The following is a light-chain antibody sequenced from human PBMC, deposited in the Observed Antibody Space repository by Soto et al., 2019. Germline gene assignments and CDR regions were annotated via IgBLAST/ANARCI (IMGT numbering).Light chain of an antibody. Sequence: QSVLTQPPSVSGGPGQRVTISCTGSTSNIGADYDVHWYQQLPGTAPKLLIYGSSDRPSGVPDRFSGSKSGTSASLAITGLQAEDEADYYCQSYDSSLINYVFGTGTKVTVL. CDR1: TSNIGADYD. V-gene: IGLV1-40*01. CDR3: QSYDSSLINYV. CDR2: GSS. J-gene: IGLJ1*01.